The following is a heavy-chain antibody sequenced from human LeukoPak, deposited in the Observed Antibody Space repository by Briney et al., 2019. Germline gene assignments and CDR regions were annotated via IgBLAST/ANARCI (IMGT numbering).Heavy chain of an antibody. CDR1: DGSFSGYY. V-gene: IGHV4-34*01. J-gene: IGHJ6*03. D-gene: IGHD2-15*01. CDR3: ARGLGVVVVAATPGYYYMDV. Sequence: SETLSLTCAVYDGSFSGYYWSWIRQPPGKGLEWIGEINHSGSTNYNPSLKSRVTISVDTSKNQFSLKLSSVTAADTAVYYCARGLGVVVVAATPGYYYMDVWGKGTTVTVSS. CDR2: INHSGST.